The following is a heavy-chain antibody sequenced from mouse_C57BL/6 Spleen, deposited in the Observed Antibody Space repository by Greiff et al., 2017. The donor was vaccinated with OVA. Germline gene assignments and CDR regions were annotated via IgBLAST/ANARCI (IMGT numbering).Heavy chain of an antibody. CDR3: ANYYGSSSWFAY. CDR1: GFTFSSYA. Sequence: EVQGVESGGGLVKPGGSLKLSCAASGFTFSSYAMSWVRQTPEKRLEWVATISDGGSYTYYPDNVKGRFTISRDNAKNNLYLQMSHLKSEDTAMYYCANYYGSSSWFAYWGQGTLVTVSA. V-gene: IGHV5-4*01. J-gene: IGHJ3*01. D-gene: IGHD1-1*01. CDR2: ISDGGSYT.